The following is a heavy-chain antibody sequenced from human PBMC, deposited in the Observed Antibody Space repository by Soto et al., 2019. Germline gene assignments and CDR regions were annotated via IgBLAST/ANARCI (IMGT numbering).Heavy chain of an antibody. Sequence: GGSLRLSCAASGFTFSDYYMSWIRQAPGKGLEWISYISSIGTYTNYGDSVKGRFTISRDNAKNTVFLQMNSLRAEDTAVYYCATETFDYWGQGALVTVSS. CDR1: GFTFSDYY. CDR3: ATETFDY. CDR2: ISSIGTYT. V-gene: IGHV3-11*06. J-gene: IGHJ4*02.